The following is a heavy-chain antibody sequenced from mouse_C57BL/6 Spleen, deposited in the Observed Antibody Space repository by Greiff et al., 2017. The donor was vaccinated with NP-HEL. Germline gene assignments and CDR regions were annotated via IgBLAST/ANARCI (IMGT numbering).Heavy chain of an antibody. CDR3: ARGDLIPLITTVVAYYAMDY. J-gene: IGHJ4*01. Sequence: QVQLQQSGAELAKPGASVKLSCKASGYTFTSYWMHWVKQRPGQGLEWIGYINPSSGYTKYNQKFKDKATLTADKSSSTAYMQLSSLTYEDSAVYYCARGDLIPLITTVVAYYAMDYWGQGTSVTVSS. CDR2: INPSSGYT. V-gene: IGHV1-7*01. D-gene: IGHD1-1*01. CDR1: GYTFTSYW.